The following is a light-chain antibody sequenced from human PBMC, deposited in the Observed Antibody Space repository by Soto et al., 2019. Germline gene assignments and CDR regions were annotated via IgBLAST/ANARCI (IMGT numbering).Light chain of an antibody. CDR2: AAS. CDR3: QQYYNYPRT. V-gene: IGKV1-8*01. J-gene: IGKJ1*01. CDR1: QGISSY. Sequence: AIRLTQSPSSLSASTGDRVTITCRASQGISSYLAWYQQKPGKAPKLLIYAASTLQSGVPSRFSGSGSVTDFTLTFSCLQSEDFATYYCQQYYNYPRTFGQGTKVDIK.